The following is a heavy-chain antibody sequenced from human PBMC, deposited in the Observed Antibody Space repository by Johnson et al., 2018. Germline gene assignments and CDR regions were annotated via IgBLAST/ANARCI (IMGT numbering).Heavy chain of an antibody. V-gene: IGHV3-33*01. Sequence: QVQLVESGGGVVQPGRSLRLSCAASGFTFSSYGMHWVRQAPGKGLEGVAVIWYDGSNEYYAYSVKGRFPISRENSKNKLYLQMNSLRAEDTAVYYCARDSGYRYGNYFQHWGQGTLVTVSS. CDR2: IWYDGSNE. D-gene: IGHD5-18*01. J-gene: IGHJ1*01. CDR3: ARDSGYRYGNYFQH. CDR1: GFTFSSYG.